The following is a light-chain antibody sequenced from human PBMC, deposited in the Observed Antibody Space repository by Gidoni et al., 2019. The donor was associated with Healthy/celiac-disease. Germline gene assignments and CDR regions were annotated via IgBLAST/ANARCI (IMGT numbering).Light chain of an antibody. V-gene: IGKV1-39*01. CDR1: QSISSY. J-gene: IGKJ4*01. Sequence: DIQMTKSPSSLSASVGDRVTITCRASQSISSYLNWYQQKPGKAPKLLIYAASSLQSGVPSRFSGSGSGTDFTLTISSLQPEDFATYYCQQSYSTLSLTFGGXTKVEIK. CDR2: AAS. CDR3: QQSYSTLSLT.